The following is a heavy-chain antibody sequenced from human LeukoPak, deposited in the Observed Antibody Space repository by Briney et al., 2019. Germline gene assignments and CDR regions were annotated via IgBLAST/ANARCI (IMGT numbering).Heavy chain of an antibody. CDR3: ARVGLGKYSSDS. CDR1: GFTFSSYS. J-gene: IGHJ4*02. D-gene: IGHD3-16*01. V-gene: IGHV3-48*02. Sequence: GGSLRLSCAASGFTFSSYSVNWVRQAPGKGLEWLSYITSTSSTIYYADSVKGRFTISRDNAKNSVSLQMNSLRDEDTAVYYCARVGLGKYSSDSWGQGILVTVSS. CDR2: ITSTSSTI.